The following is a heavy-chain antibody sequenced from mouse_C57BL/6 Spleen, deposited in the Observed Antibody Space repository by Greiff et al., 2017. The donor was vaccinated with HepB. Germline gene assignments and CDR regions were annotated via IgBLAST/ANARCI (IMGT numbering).Heavy chain of an antibody. CDR1: GFTFSSYA. J-gene: IGHJ2*01. Sequence: EVQGVESGGGLVKPGGSLKLSCAASGFTFSSYAMSWVRQTPEKRLEWVATISDGGSYTYYPDNVKGRFTISRDNAKNNLYLQMSHLKSEDTAMYYCAREDSNYFDYWGQGTTLTVSS. D-gene: IGHD2-5*01. V-gene: IGHV5-4*01. CDR2: ISDGGSYT. CDR3: AREDSNYFDY.